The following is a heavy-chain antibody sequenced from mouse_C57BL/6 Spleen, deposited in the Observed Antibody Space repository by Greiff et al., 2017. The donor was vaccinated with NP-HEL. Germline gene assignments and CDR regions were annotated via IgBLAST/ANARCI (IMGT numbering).Heavy chain of an antibody. CDR3: AREGDGYHYAMDY. Sequence: EVHLVESEGGLVQPGSSMKLSCTASGFTFSDYYMAWVRQVPEKGLEWVANINYDGSSTYYLDSLKSRFIISRDNAKNILYLQMSSLKSEDTATYYCAREGDGYHYAMDYWGQGTSVTVSS. J-gene: IGHJ4*01. V-gene: IGHV5-16*01. CDR2: INYDGSST. D-gene: IGHD2-3*01. CDR1: GFTFSDYY.